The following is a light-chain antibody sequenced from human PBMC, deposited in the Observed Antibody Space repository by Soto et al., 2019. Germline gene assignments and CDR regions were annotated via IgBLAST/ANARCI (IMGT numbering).Light chain of an antibody. V-gene: IGKV3D-15*01. Sequence: TLMTQSPATLSVSPGEGATLSCRASQSVSSKLAWYQQKPGQAPRLLIYGASTRATGIPARFSGSGSGTEFTLTISSLQSEDFAVYYCQQYNNWPPITFGQGTRLEIK. CDR1: QSVSSK. CDR2: GAS. J-gene: IGKJ5*01. CDR3: QQYNNWPPIT.